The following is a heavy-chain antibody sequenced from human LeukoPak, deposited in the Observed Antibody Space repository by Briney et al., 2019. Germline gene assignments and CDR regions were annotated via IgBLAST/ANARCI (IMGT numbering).Heavy chain of an antibody. CDR3: AKSPPLGATVRGVIIRPDY. CDR2: IYSGGST. Sequence: GGSLRLSCAASGFTVSSSYMSWVRQAPGKGLGWVSVIYSGGSTYYADSVKGRFTISRDNSKNTLYLQMNSLRAEDTAVYYCAKSPPLGATVRGVIIRPDYWGQGTLVTVSS. J-gene: IGHJ4*02. D-gene: IGHD3-10*01. CDR1: GFTVSSSY. V-gene: IGHV3-53*01.